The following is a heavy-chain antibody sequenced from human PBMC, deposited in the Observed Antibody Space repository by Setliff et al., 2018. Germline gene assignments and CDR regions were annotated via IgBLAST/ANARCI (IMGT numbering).Heavy chain of an antibody. J-gene: IGHJ4*02. CDR3: ARTCSGSGCYAGLES. Sequence: PGESLKISCAASGFTFSSYSMNWVRQAPGKGLEWVSSISSSSSYIYYADSVKGRFTISRDNSKNTLYLQMNSLRPEDTAVYYCARTCSGSGCYAGLESWGQGTPVTVSS. D-gene: IGHD2-15*01. V-gene: IGHV3-21*01. CDR1: GFTFSSYS. CDR2: ISSSSSYI.